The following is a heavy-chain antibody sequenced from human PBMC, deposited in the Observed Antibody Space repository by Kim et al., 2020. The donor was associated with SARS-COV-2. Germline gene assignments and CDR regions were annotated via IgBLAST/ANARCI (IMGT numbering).Heavy chain of an antibody. V-gene: IGHV4-34*01. J-gene: IGHJ4*02. D-gene: IGHD6-13*01. CDR3: ARAQIDVAAAGTSDY. Sequence: PSLKSRVTISGDTSKNQFSLKLSSVTAADTAVYYCARAQIDVAAAGTSDYWGQGTLVTVSS.